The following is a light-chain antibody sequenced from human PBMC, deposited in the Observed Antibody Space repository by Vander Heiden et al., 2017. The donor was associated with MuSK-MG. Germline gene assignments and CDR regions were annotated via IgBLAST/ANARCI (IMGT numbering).Light chain of an antibody. J-gene: IGKJ3*01. CDR1: ENINNY. Sequence: DIQLTQSPLSLSASVGDRVTLTCRASENINNYLNWYQQRPGKAPKLLIFAASRLESGVPSRFSGSGSGTDFTLTITSLQPEDFATYYCQQSYTTPIFTFGHGTKVDIK. CDR2: AAS. CDR3: QQSYTTPIFT. V-gene: IGKV1-39*01.